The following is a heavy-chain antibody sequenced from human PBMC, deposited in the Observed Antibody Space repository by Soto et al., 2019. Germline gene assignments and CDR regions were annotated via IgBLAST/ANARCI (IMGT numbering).Heavy chain of an antibody. CDR1: GYTFTNYG. Sequence: QVQLVQSGDEVKKPGGSVRVSCKASGYTFTNYGISWVRQAPGQGLELMGWISAYNGDTNFAQKFRGRVSLTTDASTRTAYMELRNLRSDDTAVYYCAKEGAIPGEVDAWGQGTLVTVSS. V-gene: IGHV1-18*01. CDR2: ISAYNGDT. D-gene: IGHD2-21*01. J-gene: IGHJ1*01. CDR3: AKEGAIPGEVDA.